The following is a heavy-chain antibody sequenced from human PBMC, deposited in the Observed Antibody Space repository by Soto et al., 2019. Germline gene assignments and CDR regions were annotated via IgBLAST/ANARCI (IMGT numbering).Heavy chain of an antibody. D-gene: IGHD5-18*01. CDR3: ARAASELDY. Sequence: QVQLVESGGGLVKPGGSLRLSCSASGFTFSDYYMTWIRQAPGKGLEWVSYISSTSSHTNYADSVEGRFTISRDNAKTSLYLQMNSLRAEDTAVYYCARAASELDYWGQGTLVTVSP. CDR1: GFTFSDYY. J-gene: IGHJ4*02. CDR2: ISSTSSHT. V-gene: IGHV3-11*06.